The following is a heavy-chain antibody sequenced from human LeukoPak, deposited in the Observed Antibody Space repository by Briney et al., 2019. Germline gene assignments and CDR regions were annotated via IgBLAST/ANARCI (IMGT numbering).Heavy chain of an antibody. Sequence: SETLSLTCAVSGGSISSGGYSWSWIRQPPGKGLEWIGEINHSGSTNYNPSLKSRVTISVDTSKNQFSLKLSSVTAADTAVYYCARGRDQLVVVAARFNAFDIWGQGTMVTVSS. CDR3: ARGRDQLVVVAARFNAFDI. CDR2: INHSGST. J-gene: IGHJ3*02. V-gene: IGHV4-34*01. CDR1: GGSISSGGYS. D-gene: IGHD2-15*01.